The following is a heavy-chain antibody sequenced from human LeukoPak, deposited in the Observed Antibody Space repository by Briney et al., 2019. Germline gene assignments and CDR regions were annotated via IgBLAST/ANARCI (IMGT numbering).Heavy chain of an antibody. Sequence: ASVTVSFKASGYTFTSYAMHWVRQAPGQRLEGMGWMNPNSGNIGYAQKFQGRVTISSDTYISTAYMERGNLRSDDTAVYYCARGQWFDPWGQGTLVTVSS. CDR3: ARGQWFDP. V-gene: IGHV1-8*03. J-gene: IGHJ5*02. CDR1: GYTFTSYA. CDR2: MNPNSGNI.